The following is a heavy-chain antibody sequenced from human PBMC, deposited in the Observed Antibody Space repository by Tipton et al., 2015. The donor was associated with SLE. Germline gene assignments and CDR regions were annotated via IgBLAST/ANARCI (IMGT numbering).Heavy chain of an antibody. CDR2: ISSSSSYI. V-gene: IGHV3-21*01. CDR3: ARDRVPYGDYPSGGMDV. J-gene: IGHJ6*02. D-gene: IGHD4-17*01. Sequence: SLRLSCAASGFTFSSYSMNWVRQAPGKGLEWVSSISSSSSYIYYADSVKGRFTISRDNAKNSLYLQMNSLRAEDTAVYYCARDRVPYGDYPSGGMDVWGQGTTVTVSS. CDR1: GFTFSSYS.